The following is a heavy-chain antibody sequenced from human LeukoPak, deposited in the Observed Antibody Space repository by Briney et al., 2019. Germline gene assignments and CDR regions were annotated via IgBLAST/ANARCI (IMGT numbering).Heavy chain of an antibody. V-gene: IGHV3-74*01. CDR2: IYGDGSST. J-gene: IGHJ4*02. Sequence: PGGSLRLSCAASGFTFSSYWMHWVRQAPGKGLVWVSRIYGDGSSTSYADSVKGRFTITRDNAKNALFLQLNSLRAEDTAVYYCAGEMDSGYAEYYFDYWGQGTLVTVSS. CDR1: GFTFSSYW. CDR3: AGEMDSGYAEYYFDY. D-gene: IGHD5-12*01.